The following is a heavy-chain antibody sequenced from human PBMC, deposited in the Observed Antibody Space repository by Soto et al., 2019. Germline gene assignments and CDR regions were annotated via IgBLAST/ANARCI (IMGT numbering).Heavy chain of an antibody. V-gene: IGHV1-69*04. CDR3: ARDEGATVRGFDY. J-gene: IGHJ4*02. CDR2: IIPILGIA. Sequence: SVKVSCKASGGTFSSYTISWVRQAPGQGLEWTGRIIPILGIANYAQKFQGRVTITADKSTSTAYMELSSLRSEDTAVYFCARDEGATVRGFDYWGQGTLVTVSS. CDR1: GGTFSSYT. D-gene: IGHD1-26*01.